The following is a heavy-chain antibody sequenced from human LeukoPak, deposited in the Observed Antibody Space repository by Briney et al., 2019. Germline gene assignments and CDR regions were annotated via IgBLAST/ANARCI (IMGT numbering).Heavy chain of an antibody. V-gene: IGHV4-39*01. Sequence: SETLSLTCTVSGGSISSSSYYWGWIRQPPGKGLEWIGSFFYSGSTYYNPSLKSRVTISVDTSKNQFSLKLNSVTAADTAVYYCARMGGDFWSGYFKYYMDVWGKGTTVTVSS. CDR2: FFYSGST. J-gene: IGHJ6*03. CDR3: ARMGGDFWSGYFKYYMDV. CDR1: GGSISSSSYY. D-gene: IGHD3-3*01.